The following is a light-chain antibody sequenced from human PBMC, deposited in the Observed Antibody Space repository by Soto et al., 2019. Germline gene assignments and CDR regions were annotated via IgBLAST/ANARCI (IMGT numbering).Light chain of an antibody. CDR2: DVS. CDR3: QQYNNWPFS. CDR1: QSVSSN. J-gene: IGKJ5*01. Sequence: EIVMTQSPSTLSGSPGERATLSWGASQSVSSNLAWYQQKPGQAPRLLIYDVSNRATGVPARFSGSGYETDFNLTISGLRSEDSAVYFCQQYNNWPFSFGQGTRLEIK. V-gene: IGKV3-15*01.